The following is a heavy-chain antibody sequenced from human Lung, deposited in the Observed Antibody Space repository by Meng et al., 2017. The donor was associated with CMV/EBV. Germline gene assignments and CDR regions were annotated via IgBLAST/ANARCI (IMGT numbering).Heavy chain of an antibody. D-gene: IGHD3-10*01. V-gene: IGHV3-21*01. CDR1: GFTFSSYS. J-gene: IGHJ4*02. CDR2: ISSSSSYI. CDR3: ARDREVRNFDY. Sequence: EVQLVESGGGLVTPGGSLSLSCAASGFTFSSYSMNWVRQAPGKGLEWVSSISSSSSYIYYADSVKGRFTISRDNAKNSLYLQMNSLRAEDTAVYYCARDREVRNFDYWGQGTLGTVSS.